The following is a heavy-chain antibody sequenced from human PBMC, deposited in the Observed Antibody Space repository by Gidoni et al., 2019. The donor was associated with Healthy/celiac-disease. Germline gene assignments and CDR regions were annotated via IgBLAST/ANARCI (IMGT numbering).Heavy chain of an antibody. CDR3: ARADYDFWSGYFPYFYGMDV. Sequence: EVQLVESGGGLVQPGVSLRLSCAASVFTFSSCWMHWVRQAPGKGLVWVSRINSDGSSTSYADSVKGRFTISRDNAKNTLYLQMNSLRAEDTAVYYCARADYDFWSGYFPYFYGMDVWCQGTTVTVSS. V-gene: IGHV3-74*01. J-gene: IGHJ6*02. D-gene: IGHD3-3*01. CDR1: VFTFSSCW. CDR2: INSDGSST.